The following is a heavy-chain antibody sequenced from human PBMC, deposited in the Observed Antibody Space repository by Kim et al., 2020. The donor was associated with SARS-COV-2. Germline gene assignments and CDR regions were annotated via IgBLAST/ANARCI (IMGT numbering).Heavy chain of an antibody. V-gene: IGHV1-24*01. J-gene: IGHJ5*02. CDR1: GYTLTELS. D-gene: IGHD1-26*01. Sequence: ASVKVSCKVSGYTLTELSMHWVRQAPGKGLEWMGGFDPEDGETIYAQKFQGRVTMTEDTSTDTTYMELSSLRSEDTAVYYCATAPPYSGIYGWFDPWGQGTLVTVSS. CDR3: ATAPPYSGIYGWFDP. CDR2: FDPEDGET.